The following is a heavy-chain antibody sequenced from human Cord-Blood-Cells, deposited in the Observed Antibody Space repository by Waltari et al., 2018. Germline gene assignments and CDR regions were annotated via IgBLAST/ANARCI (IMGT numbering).Heavy chain of an antibody. CDR2: IYYSGST. CDR1: GGSISSYY. D-gene: IGHD5-18*01. J-gene: IGHJ4*02. CDR3: AREEYSYGYFYY. Sequence: QVQLQESGPGLVKPSETLSLTCTVSGGSISSYYWSWIRQPPGKGLEWIGYIYYSGSTNYNPSLKSRVTISVDTSKNQFSLKLSSVTAADTAVYYCAREEYSYGYFYYWGQGTLVTVSS. V-gene: IGHV4-59*01.